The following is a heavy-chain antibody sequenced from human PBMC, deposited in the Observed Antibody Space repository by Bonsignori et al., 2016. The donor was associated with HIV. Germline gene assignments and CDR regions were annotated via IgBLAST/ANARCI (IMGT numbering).Heavy chain of an antibody. Sequence: GSLRLSCTVSGGSISSYYWSWIRQPAGKGLEWIGRIYTSGSTDYNPSLKSRVTMSVDTSKNQVSLRLSSVTAADTAVYHCARDGYDTSGYYYAALFDYWGQGTPVTVSS. J-gene: IGHJ4*02. D-gene: IGHD3-22*01. V-gene: IGHV4-4*07. CDR3: ARDGYDTSGYYYAALFDY. CDR1: GGSISSYY. CDR2: IYTSGST.